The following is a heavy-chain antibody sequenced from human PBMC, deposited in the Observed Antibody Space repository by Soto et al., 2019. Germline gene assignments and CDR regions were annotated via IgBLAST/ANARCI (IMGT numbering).Heavy chain of an antibody. CDR3: AREGIGSGGLDY. Sequence: PGGSLRLSCAASGFTFSSYAMHWVRQAPGKGLEWVAVISYDGSNKYYADSVKGRFTISRDNSKNTLYLQMNSLRAEDTAVYYCAREGIGSGGLDYWGRGTLVTVSS. CDR2: ISYDGSNK. CDR1: GFTFSSYA. D-gene: IGHD2-15*01. V-gene: IGHV3-30-3*01. J-gene: IGHJ4*02.